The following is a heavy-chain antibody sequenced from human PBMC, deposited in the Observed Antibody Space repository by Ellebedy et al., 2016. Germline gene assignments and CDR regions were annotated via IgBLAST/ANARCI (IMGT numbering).Heavy chain of an antibody. V-gene: IGHV3-23*01. CDR2: ISGGGDST. CDR1: GFTFSTSA. Sequence: GESLKISXVASGFTFSTSAISWIRQAPGKGLEWVSAISGGGDSTYYADSVRGRFTISRDNSKDTLYLQMNSLRAEDTALYYCAKERGENFDFWGQGTLVSVSS. J-gene: IGHJ4*02. D-gene: IGHD3-10*01. CDR3: AKERGENFDF.